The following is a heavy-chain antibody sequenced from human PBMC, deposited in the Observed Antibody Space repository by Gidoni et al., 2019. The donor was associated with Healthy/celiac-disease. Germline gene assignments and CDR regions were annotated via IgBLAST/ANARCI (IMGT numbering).Heavy chain of an antibody. V-gene: IGHV1-2*02. CDR3: ARATTSINWGLTPTFDY. Sequence: QLQLVQSGAEVKKPGASVKVSCKASGYTFTGYYMHWVRQAPGQGLEWMGWINPNSGGTNYAQKFQGRVTMTRDTSISTAYMELSRLRSDDTAVYYCARATTSINWGLTPTFDYWVQGTLVTVSS. CDR2: INPNSGGT. J-gene: IGHJ4*02. CDR1: GYTFTGYY. D-gene: IGHD7-27*01.